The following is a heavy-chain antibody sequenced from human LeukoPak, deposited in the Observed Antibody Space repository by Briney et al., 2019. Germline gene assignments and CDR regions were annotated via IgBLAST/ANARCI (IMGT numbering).Heavy chain of an antibody. CDR1: GGTFSSYA. V-gene: IGHV1-69*04. J-gene: IGHJ4*02. Sequence: ASVKVSCKASGGTFSSYAISWVRQAPGQGLEWMGRIIPILGIANYAQKFQGRVTMTTDTSTSTAYMELRSLRSDDTAVYYCARDRPTLIRGVKDYWGQGALVTVSS. CDR3: ARDRPTLIRGVKDY. D-gene: IGHD3-10*01. CDR2: IIPILGIA.